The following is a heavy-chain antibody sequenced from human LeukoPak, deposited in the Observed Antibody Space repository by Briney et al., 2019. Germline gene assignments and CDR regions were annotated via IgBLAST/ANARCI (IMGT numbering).Heavy chain of an antibody. D-gene: IGHD6-19*01. Sequence: PGGSLRLSCAASRFTFSSYAMSWVRQAPGKGLEWVSTISDNGGTTYYADPVRGRFTISRDNSKNTLYLQMNSLRAEDTAIYYCAFQWLVKRIAYYFDYWGQGTLVTVSS. CDR2: ISDNGGTT. J-gene: IGHJ4*02. V-gene: IGHV3-23*01. CDR3: AFQWLVKRIAYYFDY. CDR1: RFTFSSYA.